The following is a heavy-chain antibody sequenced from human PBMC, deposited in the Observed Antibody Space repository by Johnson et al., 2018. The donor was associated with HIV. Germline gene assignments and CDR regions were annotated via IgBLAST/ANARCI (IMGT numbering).Heavy chain of an antibody. CDR1: GFTVSSNY. V-gene: IGHV3-66*01. CDR3: ARESANSGRYSGAFDV. J-gene: IGHJ3*01. D-gene: IGHD1-26*01. CDR2: IYSGGST. Sequence: VQLVESGGGLVQPGGSLRLSCAVSGFTVSSNYITCVRQAPGKGLEWISVIYSGGSTYYADSVKGRFTISRDNSKNTLYLQMNRLRAEDTAVYYCARESANSGRYSGAFDVWGQGTMVTVSS.